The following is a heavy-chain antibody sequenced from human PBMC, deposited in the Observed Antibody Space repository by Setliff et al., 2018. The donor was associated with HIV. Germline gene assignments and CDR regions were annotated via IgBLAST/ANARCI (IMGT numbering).Heavy chain of an antibody. CDR1: GGSISSSSYY. Sequence: SETLSLTCTVSGGSISSSSYYWGWIRQPPGKGLEWIGSIYYSGNTYYNPSLKSRVTISVDTSKNQISLRLNSLTAADTALYYCARVGLLFKYPSDYWGQGMLVTVSS. V-gene: IGHV4-39*07. J-gene: IGHJ4*02. CDR2: IYYSGNT. CDR3: ARVGLLFKYPSDY. D-gene: IGHD1-26*01.